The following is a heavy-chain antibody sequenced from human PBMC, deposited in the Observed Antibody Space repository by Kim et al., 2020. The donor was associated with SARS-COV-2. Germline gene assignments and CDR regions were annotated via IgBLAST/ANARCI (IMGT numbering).Heavy chain of an antibody. CDR3: ARQGRPVLMVYAIPFDY. CDR1: GGSISSSSYY. J-gene: IGHJ4*02. V-gene: IGHV4-39*01. CDR2: IYYSGST. D-gene: IGHD2-8*01. Sequence: SETLSLTCTVSGGSISSSSYYWGWIRQPPGKGLEWIGSIYYSGSTYYNPSLKSRVTISVDTSKNQFSLKLSSVTAADTAVYYCARQGRPVLMVYAIPFDYWGQGTLVTVSS.